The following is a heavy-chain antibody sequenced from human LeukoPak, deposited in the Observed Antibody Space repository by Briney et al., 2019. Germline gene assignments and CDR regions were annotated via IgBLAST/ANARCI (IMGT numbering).Heavy chain of an antibody. CDR2: IKSKTDGGTT. V-gene: IGHV3-15*01. D-gene: IGHD3-10*01. CDR3: TTRASYYYGSGSY. CDR1: GFTFSNAW. Sequence: GGSLRLSCAASGFTFSNAWMSWVRQAPGKGLEWVGRIKSKTDGGTTDYAAPVKGRFTISRDDSKNTLNLQMNSLKTEDTAVYYCTTRASYYYGSGSYWGQGTLVTVSS. J-gene: IGHJ4*02.